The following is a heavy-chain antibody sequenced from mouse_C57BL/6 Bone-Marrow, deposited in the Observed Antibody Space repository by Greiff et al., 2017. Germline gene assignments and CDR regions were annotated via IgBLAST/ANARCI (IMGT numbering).Heavy chain of an antibody. Sequence: QVQLQQPGAELVRPGTSVKLSCKASGYTFTSYWMHWVKQRPGQGLEWIGVIDPSDSYTNYNQKFKGKATLTVDTSSSTAYMQLSSLTSEDSAVYYCARWGRLRFAYWGQGTLVTVSA. J-gene: IGHJ3*01. CDR2: IDPSDSYT. V-gene: IGHV1-59*01. CDR1: GYTFTSYW. D-gene: IGHD2-10*01. CDR3: ARWGRLRFAY.